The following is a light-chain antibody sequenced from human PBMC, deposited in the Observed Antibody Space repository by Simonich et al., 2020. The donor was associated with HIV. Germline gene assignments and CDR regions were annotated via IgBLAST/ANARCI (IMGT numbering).Light chain of an antibody. CDR2: ATS. V-gene: IGKV1-NL1*01. CDR1: QCISNA. J-gene: IGKJ1*01. CDR3: QQYYSTRT. Sequence: DIQMAQSPSSLSASVGDRVTITCRASQCISNALAWYQQKPGKAPKLLLYATSRLESAVPSRVSGSRSGTDYTVTISSLQPEDFATDYCQQYYSTRTFGQGTKVEIK.